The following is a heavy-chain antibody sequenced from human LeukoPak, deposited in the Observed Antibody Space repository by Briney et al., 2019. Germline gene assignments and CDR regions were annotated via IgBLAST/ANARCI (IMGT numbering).Heavy chain of an antibody. Sequence: GGSLRLSCAASGFTFSSNYMSWVRQAPGKGLEWVSVIYSGGSTYYADSVKGRFTISRDNSKNTLYLQMNSLKTEDTAVYYCTTHRSTSCYYWGQGTLVTVSS. D-gene: IGHD2-2*01. CDR2: IYSGGST. CDR3: TTHRSTSCYY. J-gene: IGHJ4*02. V-gene: IGHV3-53*01. CDR1: GFTFSSNY.